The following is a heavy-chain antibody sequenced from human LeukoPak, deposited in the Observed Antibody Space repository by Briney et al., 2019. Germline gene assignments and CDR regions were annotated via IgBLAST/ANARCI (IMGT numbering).Heavy chain of an antibody. D-gene: IGHD3-10*01. Sequence: GGPLRLSCAASGFTFSSYAMSWVRQAPGKGLEWVSAISGSGGSTYYADSVKGRFTISRDNSKNTLYLQMNSLRAEDTAVYYCAKDRYYYGSGFDYWGQGTLVTVSS. CDR3: AKDRYYYGSGFDY. CDR1: GFTFSSYA. CDR2: ISGSGGST. V-gene: IGHV3-23*01. J-gene: IGHJ4*02.